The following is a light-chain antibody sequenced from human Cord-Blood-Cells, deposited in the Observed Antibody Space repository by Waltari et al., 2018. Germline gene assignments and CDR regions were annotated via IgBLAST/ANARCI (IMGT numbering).Light chain of an antibody. CDR1: KLGDKY. V-gene: IGLV3-1*01. J-gene: IGLJ2*01. CDR3: QAWDSSTLV. Sequence: SYELTQPPSVSVSPGQTASITCSGDKLGDKYACWYQQKPGQSPVLVIYQDSKRPSGSPARFSGSNSGNTATLTIGGTQAMEEADYYCQAWDSSTLVVGGGTKLTVL. CDR2: QDS.